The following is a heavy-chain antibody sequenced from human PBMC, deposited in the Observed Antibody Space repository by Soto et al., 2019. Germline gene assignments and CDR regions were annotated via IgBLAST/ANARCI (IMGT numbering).Heavy chain of an antibody. Sequence: SETLSLTCTVSGGSISSYYWSWIRQPPGKGLEWIGYIYYSGSTNYNPSLKSRVTISVDTSKNQFSLKLSSVTAADTAVYYCARDAVSSGYDFWSGYYTQAETWFDPWGQGTLVTVSS. CDR3: ARDAVSSGYDFWSGYYTQAETWFDP. CDR2: IYYSGST. V-gene: IGHV4-59*01. CDR1: GGSISSYY. D-gene: IGHD3-3*01. J-gene: IGHJ5*02.